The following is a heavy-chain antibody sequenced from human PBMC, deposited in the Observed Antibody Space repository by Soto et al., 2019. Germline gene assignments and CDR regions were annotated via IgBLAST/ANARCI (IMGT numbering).Heavy chain of an antibody. Sequence: HPGGSLRLSCAASGFTFSSYAMSWVRQAPGKGLEWVSAISGSGGSTYYADSVKGRFTISRDNSKNTLYLQMNSLRAEDTAVYYCAKASGDLTGYYPYYYGMDVWGQGTTVTVSS. CDR1: GFTFSSYA. D-gene: IGHD3-9*01. CDR3: AKASGDLTGYYPYYYGMDV. CDR2: ISGSGGST. V-gene: IGHV3-23*01. J-gene: IGHJ6*02.